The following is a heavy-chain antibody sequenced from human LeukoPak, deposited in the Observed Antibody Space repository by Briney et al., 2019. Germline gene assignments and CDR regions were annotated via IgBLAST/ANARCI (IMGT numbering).Heavy chain of an antibody. D-gene: IGHD3-22*01. CDR2: ISGSGGST. Sequence: QPGGSLRLSCAASGFTFSSYAMSWVRQAPGKGLEWVSAISGSGGSTYYADSVKGRFTISRDDSKNTLYLQMNSLRAEDTAVYYCAKDLKYDSSGYYPLTYDYWGQGTLVTVSS. V-gene: IGHV3-23*01. CDR3: AKDLKYDSSGYYPLTYDY. CDR1: GFTFSSYA. J-gene: IGHJ4*02.